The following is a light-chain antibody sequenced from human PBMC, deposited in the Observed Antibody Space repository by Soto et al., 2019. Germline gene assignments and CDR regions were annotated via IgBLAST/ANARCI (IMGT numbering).Light chain of an antibody. CDR2: KAS. J-gene: IGKJ1*01. V-gene: IGKV1-5*03. CDR3: QPYNSDSRT. Sequence: DIQMTQSPSTLSASVGDRVTITCRASQSISTYLAWYRHKPGEAPKLLIYKASTLERGVPLRFSGSGSGTDFTLTISSLQPDDFATYYCQPYNSDSRTFGQGTKVEAK. CDR1: QSISTY.